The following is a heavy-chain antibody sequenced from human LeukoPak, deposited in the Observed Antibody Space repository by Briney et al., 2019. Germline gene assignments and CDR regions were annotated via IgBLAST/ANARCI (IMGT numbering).Heavy chain of an antibody. CDR3: ARNRLLPYYYYYMDV. Sequence: SETLSLTCTVSGGSISSGSYYWSWIRQPAGKGLEWIGRIYTSGSTNYNPPLKSRVTISVDTSKNQFSLKLSSVTAADTAVYYCARNRLLPYYYYYMDVWGKGTTVTVSS. J-gene: IGHJ6*03. CDR2: IYTSGST. CDR1: GGSISSGSYY. V-gene: IGHV4-61*02. D-gene: IGHD2-15*01.